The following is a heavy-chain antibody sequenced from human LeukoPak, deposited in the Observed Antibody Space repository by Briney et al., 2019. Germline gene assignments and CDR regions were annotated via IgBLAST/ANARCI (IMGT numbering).Heavy chain of an antibody. Sequence: SETLSLTCTVSGGSISSYYWSWIRQPPGKGLEWIGYIFYTGSTKYNPSLQSRVTISVDTSKNQFSLNLTSVTAADTAVYYCAREYYGDQYFYYYMDVWGKGTTVTVSS. CDR2: IFYTGST. J-gene: IGHJ6*03. V-gene: IGHV4-59*01. D-gene: IGHD4-17*01. CDR3: AREYYGDQYFYYYMDV. CDR1: GGSISSYY.